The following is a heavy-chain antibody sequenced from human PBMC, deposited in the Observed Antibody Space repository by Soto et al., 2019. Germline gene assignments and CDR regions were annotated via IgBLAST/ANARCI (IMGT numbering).Heavy chain of an antibody. J-gene: IGHJ3*02. CDR2: IYYSGST. Sequence: SETLSLTCTVSGGSISSYYWSWTRQPPGKGLEWIGYIYYSGSTNYNPSLKSRVTISVDTSKNPFSLTLSSVTAAYTAVYYCGREEGGGGAFDIWAQGTMVTVSS. CDR3: GREEGGGGAFDI. V-gene: IGHV4-59*01. D-gene: IGHD3-16*01. CDR1: GGSISSYY.